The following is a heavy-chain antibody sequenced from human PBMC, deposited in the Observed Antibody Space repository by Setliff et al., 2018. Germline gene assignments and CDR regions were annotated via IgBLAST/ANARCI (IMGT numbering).Heavy chain of an antibody. D-gene: IGHD5-12*01. CDR2: IIPIFGTA. Sequence: GASVKVSCKASGGTFSSYAISWVRQAPGQGLEWMGGIIPIFGTANYAQKFQGRVTITADESTSTAYMGLSSLRSEDTAVYYCARDPASSGYDTYYYYYYGMDVWGQGTTVTVSS. V-gene: IGHV1-69*13. CDR1: GGTFSSYA. CDR3: ARDPASSGYDTYYYYYYGMDV. J-gene: IGHJ6*02.